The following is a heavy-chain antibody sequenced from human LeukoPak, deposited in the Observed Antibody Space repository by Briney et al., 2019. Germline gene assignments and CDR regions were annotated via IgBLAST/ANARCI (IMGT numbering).Heavy chain of an antibody. CDR1: GGSFSGYY. J-gene: IGHJ4*02. V-gene: IGHV4-34*01. D-gene: IGHD1-26*01. CDR2: INHSGST. Sequence: SETLSLTCAVYGGSFSGYYWSWIREPPGKGLEWIGEINHSGSTNYNPSLKSRVTISVDTCRNQFALKLSSVTAADTAVYYCASSSGIVGATSVYFDYWGQGTLVTVSS. CDR3: ASSSGIVGATSVYFDY.